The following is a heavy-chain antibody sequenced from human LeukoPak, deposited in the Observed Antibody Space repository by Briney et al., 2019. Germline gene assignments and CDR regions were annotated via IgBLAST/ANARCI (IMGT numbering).Heavy chain of an antibody. Sequence: PGGSLRLSCAASGFSFSSYWMHWVRQAPGKGLVWVSRINKDGSTTSYADSVKGRFTISRDNAKNTLYVRMNSLRVEDTAVYYCARDSSGSSFDPWGQGTLVTVSS. D-gene: IGHD6-19*01. CDR3: ARDSSGSSFDP. CDR2: INKDGSTT. CDR1: GFSFSSYW. J-gene: IGHJ5*02. V-gene: IGHV3-74*01.